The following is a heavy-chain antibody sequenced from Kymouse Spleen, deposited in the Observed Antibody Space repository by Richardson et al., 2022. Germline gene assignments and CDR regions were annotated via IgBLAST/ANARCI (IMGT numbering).Heavy chain of an antibody. Sequence: QVQLQQWGAGLLKPSETLSLTCAVYGGSFSGYYWSWIRQPPGKGLEWIGEINHSGSTNYNPSLKSRVTISVDTSKNQFSLKLSSVTAADTAVYYCAREIQLWPHNWFDPWGQGTLVTVSS. D-gene: IGHD5-18,IGHD5-18*01. CDR2: INHSGST. CDR3: AREIQLWPHNWFDP. J-gene: IGHJ5*02. V-gene: IGHV4-34*01. CDR1: GGSFSGYY.